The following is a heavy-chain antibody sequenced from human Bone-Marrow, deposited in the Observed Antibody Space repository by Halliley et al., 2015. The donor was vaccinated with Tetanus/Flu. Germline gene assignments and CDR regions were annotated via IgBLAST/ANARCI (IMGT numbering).Heavy chain of an antibody. J-gene: IGHJ5*02. V-gene: IGHV4-31*03. Sequence: LRLSCTVSGGSITSDSFYWSWIRQDPRKGLEWIGYIFHSGSAYYNPSLRSRLTISVDTSKNQFSLRLTSVTAADTAIYYCASAVTGMWQDFNWFAPWGQGMLVTVSS. CDR3: ASAVTGMWQDFNWFAP. CDR2: IFHSGSA. D-gene: IGHD2-21*02. CDR1: GGSITSDSFY.